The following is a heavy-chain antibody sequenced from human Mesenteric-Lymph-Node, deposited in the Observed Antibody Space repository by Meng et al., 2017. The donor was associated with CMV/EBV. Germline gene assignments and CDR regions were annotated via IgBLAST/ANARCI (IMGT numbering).Heavy chain of an antibody. D-gene: IGHD6-13*01. J-gene: IGHJ5*02. CDR2: INHSGST. CDR3: ARGGSSWYGTYNWFDP. Sequence: YGGSFSGYYWSWIRQPPGKGLEWIGEINHSGSTNYNPSLKSRVTISVDTSKNQFSLKLSSVTAADTAVYYCARGGSSWYGTYNWFDPWGQGTLVTVSS. V-gene: IGHV4-34*01. CDR1: GGSFSGYY.